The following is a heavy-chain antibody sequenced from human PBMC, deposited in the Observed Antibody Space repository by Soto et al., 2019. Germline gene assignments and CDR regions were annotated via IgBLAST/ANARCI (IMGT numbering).Heavy chain of an antibody. CDR1: GGSISSGDYY. D-gene: IGHD3-3*01. J-gene: IGHJ6*03. CDR3: ARGGVGGYYDFWSGYPPYMDV. V-gene: IGHV4-30-4*01. Sequence: PSETLSLTCTVSGGSISSGDYYWSWIRQPPGKGLEWIGYINHSGSTYYNPSLKSRVTISVDTSKNQFSLKLSSVTAADTAVYYCARGGVGGYYDFWSGYPPYMDVWGKGTTVTVSS. CDR2: INHSGST.